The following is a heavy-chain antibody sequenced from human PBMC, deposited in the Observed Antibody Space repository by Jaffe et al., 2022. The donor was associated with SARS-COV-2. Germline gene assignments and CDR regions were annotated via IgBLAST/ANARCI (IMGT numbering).Heavy chain of an antibody. CDR1: GASISSDTSY. J-gene: IGHJ5*02. CDR3: ATSDYDFWSGYSNWFDP. D-gene: IGHD3-3*01. CDR2: IYTSGST. Sequence: QVQLQESGPGLVKPSQTLSLTCTVSGASISSDTSYWSWIRQPAGEGLEWIGRIYTSGSTNYNPSLKSRVTISVDTSKNQFSLKLSSVTAADTAVYYCATSDYDFWSGYSNWFDPWGQGTLVTVSS. V-gene: IGHV4-61*02.